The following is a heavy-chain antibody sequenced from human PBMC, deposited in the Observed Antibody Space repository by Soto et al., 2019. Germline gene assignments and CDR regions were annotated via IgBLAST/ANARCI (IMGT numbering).Heavy chain of an antibody. CDR2: IYYSGST. Sequence: PSETLSVTRSFSGCSISRYYLILIRQPPGKGLEWIGYIYYSGSTNYNPSLKSRVTISVDTSKNQFSLKLSSVTAADTAVYYCARQKGGRSRWGRGYSNYYGMDVWAKGTTVT. J-gene: IGHJ6*04. V-gene: IGHV4-59*08. CDR3: ARQKGGRSRWGRGYSNYYGMDV. CDR1: GCSISRYY. D-gene: IGHD2-15*01.